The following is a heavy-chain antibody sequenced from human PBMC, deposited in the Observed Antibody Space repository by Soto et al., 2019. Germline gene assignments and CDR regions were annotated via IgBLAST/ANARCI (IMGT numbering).Heavy chain of an antibody. CDR1: GGTFSSYA. CDR2: IIPIFGTA. J-gene: IGHJ4*02. V-gene: IGHV1-69*12. Sequence: QVQLVQSGAEVKKPGSSVKVSCKASGGTFSSYAISWVRQAPGQGLEWMGGIIPIFGTANYAQKFQGRVTITADESXXTAYMALSRLRSEDTAVYYCARDAVPGYGDYHLDYWGQGTLVTVSS. CDR3: ARDAVPGYGDYHLDY. D-gene: IGHD4-17*01.